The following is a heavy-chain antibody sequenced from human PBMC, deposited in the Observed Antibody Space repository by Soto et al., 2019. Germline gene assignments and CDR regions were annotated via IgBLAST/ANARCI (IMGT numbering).Heavy chain of an antibody. Sequence: QVQLQQWGAGLLKPSETLSLTCAVYGGSFSGYYWSWIRQPPGKGLEWIGEINHSGSTNYNPSLKSRVTISGNTSKNQFSLELSSVTAADTAVYYCARGAAVTIFGVVLGWFRPWGQGTLVTVSS. J-gene: IGHJ5*02. D-gene: IGHD3-3*01. CDR2: INHSGST. CDR1: GGSFSGYY. V-gene: IGHV4-34*01. CDR3: ARGAAVTIFGVVLGWFRP.